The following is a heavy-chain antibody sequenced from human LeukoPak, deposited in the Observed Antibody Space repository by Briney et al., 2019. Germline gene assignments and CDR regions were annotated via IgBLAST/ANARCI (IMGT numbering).Heavy chain of an antibody. D-gene: IGHD3-22*01. J-gene: IGHJ4*02. CDR1: GFTFSSYS. CDR2: ISSSSSYI. V-gene: IGHV3-21*01. CDR3: ARGHSSGYYYDFDY. Sequence: GGSPRLSCAASGFTFSSYSMNWVRQAPGKGLEWVSSISSSSSYIYYADSVKGRFTISRDNAKNSLYLQMNSLRAEDTAVYYCARGHSSGYYYDFDYWGQGTLVTVSS.